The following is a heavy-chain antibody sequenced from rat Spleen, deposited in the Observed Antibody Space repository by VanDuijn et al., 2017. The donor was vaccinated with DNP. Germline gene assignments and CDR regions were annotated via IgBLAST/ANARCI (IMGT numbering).Heavy chain of an antibody. V-gene: IGHV5-22*01. CDR3: ARQELRRTYWFAY. CDR2: ISSGGGGT. Sequence: EVQLVESGGGLVQPGRSLKLSCAASGFTFSDYAMAWVRQAPKKGLEWVASISSGGGGTYYGDSVKGRFTVSRDDSRSTLYLQMNSLRSEDTATYYCARQELRRTYWFAYWGQGTLVTVSS. D-gene: IGHD1-11*01. CDR1: GFTFSDYA. J-gene: IGHJ3*01.